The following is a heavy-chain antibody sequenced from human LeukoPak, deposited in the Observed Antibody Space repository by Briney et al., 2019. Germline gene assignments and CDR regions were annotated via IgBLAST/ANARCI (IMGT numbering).Heavy chain of an antibody. D-gene: IGHD6-13*01. J-gene: IGHJ4*02. CDR1: GFTFSSYA. V-gene: IGHV3-23*01. CDR2: ISGSGDST. Sequence: PGRSLRLSCAASGFTFSSYAMSWVRQAPGKGLEWVSAISGSGDSTYYGDSVKGRFTISRDNSKNTLYLQMNSLRAEDTAVYYCARSIPYGTTWYGRSDYWGQGTLVTVSS. CDR3: ARSIPYGTTWYGRSDY.